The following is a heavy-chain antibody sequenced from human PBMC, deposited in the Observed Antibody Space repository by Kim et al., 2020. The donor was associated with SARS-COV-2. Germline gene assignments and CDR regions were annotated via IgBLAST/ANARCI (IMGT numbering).Heavy chain of an antibody. CDR3: ATVVLVAAYFNAFDI. CDR2: IKSTSDGGTT. CDR1: GFTLSNAW. D-gene: IGHD2-15*01. Sequence: GGSLRLSCAASGFTLSNAWLSWVRQAPGKGLEWVGRIKSTSDGGTTDYAAPVKGRFTISRDDSMNTLYLQVNSLKSEDTAVYYCATVVLVAAYFNAFDIWGQGTMVTVSS. J-gene: IGHJ3*02. V-gene: IGHV3-15*01.